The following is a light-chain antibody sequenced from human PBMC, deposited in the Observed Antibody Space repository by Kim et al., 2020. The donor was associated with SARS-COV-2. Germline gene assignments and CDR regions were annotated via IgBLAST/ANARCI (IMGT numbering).Light chain of an antibody. Sequence: TVTTPSSGSSGINTRIYEQCFQQRPLSAPPTVLFVHNHRPSGVPVRLSGPIDSSSSSAFLTICVRTTDDEADYYCQSYDSSSLCVFGGGTQLTVL. CDR2: VHN. CDR3: QSYDSSSLCV. CDR1: SGINTRIY. V-gene: IGLV6-57*02. J-gene: IGLJ3*02.